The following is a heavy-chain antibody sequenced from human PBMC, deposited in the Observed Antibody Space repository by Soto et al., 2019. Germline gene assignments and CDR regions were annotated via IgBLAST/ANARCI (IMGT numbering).Heavy chain of an antibody. CDR2: IIPIFGTA. CDR3: ARGYYYDSSGYSFGY. D-gene: IGHD3-22*01. CDR1: GGTFRSYA. J-gene: IGHJ4*02. Sequence: PVQVSCKASGGTFRSYAISWVRQAPGQGLEWMGGIIPIFGTANYAQKFQGRVTITADESTSTAYMELSSLRSEDTAVYYCARGYYYDSSGYSFGYWGQGTLVTVSS. V-gene: IGHV1-69*13.